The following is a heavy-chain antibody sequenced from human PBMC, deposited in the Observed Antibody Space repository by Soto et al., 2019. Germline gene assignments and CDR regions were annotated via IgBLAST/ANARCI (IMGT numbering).Heavy chain of an antibody. J-gene: IGHJ5*02. D-gene: IGHD3-16*01. CDR1: VDAVTSFNYY. CDR3: ERIPVDKYMIQWLEP. CDR2: IYYSGNT. Sequence: SETVGLTCTLSVDAVTSFNYYLSFIRQRPGKGLEWIGYIYYSGNTNYSPSIKSRVTMSLDRSNNQFSLNLSSVTAADTAVYYCERIPVDKYMIQWLEPWGKGIMVTVSS. V-gene: IGHV4-61*01.